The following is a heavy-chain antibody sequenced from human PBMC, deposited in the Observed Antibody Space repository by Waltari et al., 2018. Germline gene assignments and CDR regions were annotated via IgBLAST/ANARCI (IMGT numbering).Heavy chain of an antibody. CDR2: IYTSGSI. D-gene: IGHD5-18*01. J-gene: IGHJ5*02. Sequence: QVQLQESGPGLVKPSETLSLTCTVSGGSISSYYWSWIRQPAGKGLEWIGRIYTSGSINYNPSLRSRVTMSVDTSKNQFSLKLSSVTAADTAVYYCAGSRVAMVIRGKQIDPWGQGTLVTVSS. CDR3: AGSRVAMVIRGKQIDP. CDR1: GGSISSYY. V-gene: IGHV4-4*07.